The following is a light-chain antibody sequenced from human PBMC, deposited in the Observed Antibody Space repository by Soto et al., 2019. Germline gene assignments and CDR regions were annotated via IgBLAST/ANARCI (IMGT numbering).Light chain of an antibody. CDR2: AAS. Sequence: DIQLTQSPSFLSASVGDRVTITCRASQGISSYLAWYQKKPGKAPKLLIYAASTLQSGVPSRFSGSGSGTEFTLTISSLPPADFATYYGQQLNSYPRTFGQGTKVEIK. J-gene: IGKJ1*01. CDR3: QQLNSYPRT. CDR1: QGISSY. V-gene: IGKV1-9*01.